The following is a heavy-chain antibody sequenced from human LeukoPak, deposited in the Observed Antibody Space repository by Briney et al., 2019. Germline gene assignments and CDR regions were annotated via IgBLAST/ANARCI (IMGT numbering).Heavy chain of an antibody. D-gene: IGHD3-10*01. V-gene: IGHV4-59*08. CDR1: GGSISSYY. CDR3: ARLIDTMVRGVIIRWFDP. CDR2: IYYSGST. Sequence: SETLSLTCTVSGGSISSYYWSWIRQPPGKGREWIGYIYYSGSTNYNPSLKSRVTISVDTSKNQFSLKLSSVTAADMAVYYCARLIDTMVRGVIIRWFDPWGQGTLVTVSS. J-gene: IGHJ5*02.